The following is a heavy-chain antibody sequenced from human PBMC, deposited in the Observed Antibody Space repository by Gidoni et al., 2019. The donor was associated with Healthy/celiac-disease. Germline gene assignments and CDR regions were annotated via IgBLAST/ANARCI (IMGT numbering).Heavy chain of an antibody. V-gene: IGHV1-2*02. CDR2: INPKSGGT. D-gene: IGHD3-10*01. Sequence: QVQLVQSGAEVKKHGASVTVSCKASGYTFTGYNMHWVRQAPGQGLEWMGWINPKSGGTNYAQKFQGRVTMTRDTSISTAYMELSRLRSDDTAVYYCARQWFGELSMDVWGQGTTVTVSS. CDR1: GYTFTGYN. J-gene: IGHJ6*02. CDR3: ARQWFGELSMDV.